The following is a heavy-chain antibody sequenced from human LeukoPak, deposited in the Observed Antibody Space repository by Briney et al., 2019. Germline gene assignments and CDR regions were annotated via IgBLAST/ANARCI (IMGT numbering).Heavy chain of an antibody. CDR3: AKRFDYGGNSGYYYYYMDV. D-gene: IGHD4-23*01. Sequence: PGGSLRLSCAASGFTFTSYAMSWVRQAPGKGLDWVSTISASGGSTYYADSVKGRFTISRDNSKNTLYLQMNSLRAEDTAVYYCAKRFDYGGNSGYYYYYMDVWGKGTTVTVSS. J-gene: IGHJ6*03. CDR2: ISASGGST. V-gene: IGHV3-23*01. CDR1: GFTFTSYA.